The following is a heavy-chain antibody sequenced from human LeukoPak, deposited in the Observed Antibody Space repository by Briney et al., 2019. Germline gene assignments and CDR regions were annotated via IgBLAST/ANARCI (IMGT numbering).Heavy chain of an antibody. CDR1: GYTFTAYY. V-gene: IGHV1-2*02. Sequence: ASVKVSCKASGYTFTAYYVHWVRQAPGQGLEWMGWITPNSGDTKYVQKFQGRVTMTRDTSISTAYMEVSRLRSDDTAVYYCARVRYRLAETYIDYWGQGTLVTVSS. D-gene: IGHD3-16*01. CDR3: ARVRYRLAETYIDY. CDR2: ITPNSGDT. J-gene: IGHJ4*02.